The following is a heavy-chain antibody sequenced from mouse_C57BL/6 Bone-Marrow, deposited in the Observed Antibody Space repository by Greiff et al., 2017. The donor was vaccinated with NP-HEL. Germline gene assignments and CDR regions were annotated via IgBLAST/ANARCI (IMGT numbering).Heavy chain of an antibody. CDR2: ISSGGSYT. CDR3: ARRVSIPVYVDY. J-gene: IGHJ2*01. CDR1: GFTFSSYG. V-gene: IGHV5-6*02. D-gene: IGHD2-10*02. Sequence: EVKLVESGGDLVKPGGSLKLSCAASGFTFSSYGMSWVRQTPDKRLEWVATISSGGSYTYYPDSVKGRFTISRDNAKNTLYLQMSSLKSEDTAMYYCARRVSIPVYVDYWGQGTTLTVSS.